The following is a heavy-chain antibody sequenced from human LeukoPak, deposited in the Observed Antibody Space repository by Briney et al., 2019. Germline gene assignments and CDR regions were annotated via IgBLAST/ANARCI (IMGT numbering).Heavy chain of an antibody. D-gene: IGHD1-1*01. CDR1: GYTFTSYY. CDR2: INPSGGST. CDR3: ARGAERLGGYYYYYMDV. Sequence: ASVKVSCKASGYTFTSYYMHWVRQAPGQGLEWMGIINPSGGSTSYAQKFQGRVTMTRDMSTSTVYMELSSLRSEDTAVYYCARGAERLGGYYYYYMDVWGKGTTVTVSS. V-gene: IGHV1-46*01. J-gene: IGHJ6*03.